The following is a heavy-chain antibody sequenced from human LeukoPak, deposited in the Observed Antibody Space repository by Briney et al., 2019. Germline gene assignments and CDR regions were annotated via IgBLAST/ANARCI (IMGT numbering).Heavy chain of an antibody. V-gene: IGHV4-34*01. D-gene: IGHD5-18*01. CDR1: GGSFSGYY. CDR3: ARVIRRYSSFDY. J-gene: IGHJ4*02. CDR2: INHSGST. Sequence: SETLSLTCAVYGGSFSGYYWSWIRKPPGKGLEWIGEINHSGSTNYNPSLKSRVTISVDTSKNQFSLKLSYVTAADTAVYYCARVIRRYSSFDYWGQGTLVTVSS.